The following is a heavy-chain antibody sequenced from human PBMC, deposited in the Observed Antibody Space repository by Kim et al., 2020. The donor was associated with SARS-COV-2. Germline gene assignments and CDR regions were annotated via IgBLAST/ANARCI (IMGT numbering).Heavy chain of an antibody. D-gene: IGHD1-26*01. CDR2: ISSRSSTT. CDR3: AKDGAAVMGAKGFYYHGFDV. J-gene: IGHJ6*02. Sequence: GGSLRLSCAASGFIFSDYAMSWVRQAPGKGLEWVAGISSRSSTTRYGSSVGGRFTITRDNSQNTMSLLMDNVRVEDSAVYYCAKDGAAVMGAKGFYYHGFDVWGLGTTVTVSS. CDR1: GFIFSDYA. V-gene: IGHV3-23*01.